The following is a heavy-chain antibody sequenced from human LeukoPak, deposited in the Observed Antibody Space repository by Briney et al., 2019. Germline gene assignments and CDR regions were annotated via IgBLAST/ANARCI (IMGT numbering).Heavy chain of an antibody. V-gene: IGHV5-51*01. Sequence: GESLKISCKGSGYSFTSYWIGWVRQMPGKGLEWMGIIYPGDSVTRYSPSFQGQVTISADKSISTAYLQWSSLKASDTAMYYCARRRSGYCSSTSCYNYFDYWGQGTLVTVSS. CDR3: ARRRSGYCSSTSCYNYFDY. D-gene: IGHD2-2*02. CDR1: GYSFTSYW. J-gene: IGHJ4*02. CDR2: IYPGDSVT.